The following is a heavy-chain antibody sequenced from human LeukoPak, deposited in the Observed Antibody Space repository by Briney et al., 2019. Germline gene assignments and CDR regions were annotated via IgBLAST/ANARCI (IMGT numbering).Heavy chain of an antibody. J-gene: IGHJ4*02. Sequence: SETLSLTCTVSGGSISSSSYYWGWIRQPPGKGLEWIGSIYYSGSTYYNPSLKSRVTTSVDTSKNQFSLKLSSVTAADTAVYYCARRFRAAMVLYYFDYWGQGTLVTVSS. CDR3: ARRFRAAMVLYYFDY. CDR1: GGSISSSSYY. V-gene: IGHV4-39*01. CDR2: IYYSGST. D-gene: IGHD5-18*01.